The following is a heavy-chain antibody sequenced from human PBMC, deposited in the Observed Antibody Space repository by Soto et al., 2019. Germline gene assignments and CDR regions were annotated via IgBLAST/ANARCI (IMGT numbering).Heavy chain of an antibody. J-gene: IGHJ4*01. V-gene: IGHV1-69*01. CDR2: IVPLFITT. D-gene: IGHD3-3*01. Sequence: QVQLVQSGAEVKKPGSSVKVSCKASGGTFSNYGICWVRQAPGQGLEWMGGIVPLFITTNYAQKFQGRVTITADGSTSTAYMELSSLSSEDTAVYYCAGGRHYNFWSGYYAFDYWGQEPWSPSPQ. CDR1: GGTFSNYG. CDR3: AGGRHYNFWSGYYAFDY.